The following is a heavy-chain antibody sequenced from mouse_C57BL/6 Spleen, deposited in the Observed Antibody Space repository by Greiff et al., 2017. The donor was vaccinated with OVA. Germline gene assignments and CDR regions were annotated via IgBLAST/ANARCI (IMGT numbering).Heavy chain of an antibody. CDR2: FHPYNDDT. CDR3: ARGDYGNLGKGYFDY. J-gene: IGHJ2*01. Sequence: QVQLKQSGAELVKPGASVKMSCKASGYTFTTYPIEWMKQNHGKSLEWIGNFHPYNDDTKYNEKFKGKATLTVEKSSSTVYLELSRLTSDDSAVYYCARGDYGNLGKGYFDYWGQGTTLTVSS. D-gene: IGHD2-1*01. CDR1: GYTFTTYP. V-gene: IGHV1-47*01.